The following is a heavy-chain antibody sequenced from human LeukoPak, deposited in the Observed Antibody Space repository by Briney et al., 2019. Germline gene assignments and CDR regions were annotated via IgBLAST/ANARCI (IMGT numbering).Heavy chain of an antibody. J-gene: IGHJ6*02. Sequence: GGSLRLSCAASGFTFSDYYMSWIRQAPGKGLEWVPYISSSGSTIYYADSVKGRFTISRDNAKNSLYLQMNSLRAEDTAVYYCAGYSGYESRFRRYYGMDVWGQGTTVTVSS. V-gene: IGHV3-11*01. CDR3: AGYSGYESRFRRYYGMDV. D-gene: IGHD5-12*01. CDR1: GFTFSDYY. CDR2: ISSSGSTI.